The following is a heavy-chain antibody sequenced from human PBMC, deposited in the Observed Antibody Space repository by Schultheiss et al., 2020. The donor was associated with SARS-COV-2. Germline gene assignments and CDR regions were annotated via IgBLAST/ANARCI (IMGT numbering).Heavy chain of an antibody. CDR3: ARVVPAARASGITRWFDP. CDR1: GGTFSRYT. CDR2: ISAYNGNT. J-gene: IGHJ5*02. D-gene: IGHD2-2*01. V-gene: IGHV1-18*01. Sequence: ASVKVSCKTSGGTFSRYTISWVRQAPGQGLEWMGWISAYNGNTNYAQKLQGRVTMTTDTSTSTAYMELRSLRSDDTAVYYCARVVPAARASGITRWFDPWGQGTLVTVSS.